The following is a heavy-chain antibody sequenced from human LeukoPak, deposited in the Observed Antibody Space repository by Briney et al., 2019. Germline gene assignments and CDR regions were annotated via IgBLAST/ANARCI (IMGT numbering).Heavy chain of an antibody. Sequence: GGSLRLSCAASGFTFSNYGMHWVRQAPGKGLEWVAVISYDGSNRYYADSVKGRFTISRDNSKNTLYLQMNSLRAEDTAVYYCAKDYTRSWTGRGFDIWGQGTMITVSS. J-gene: IGHJ3*02. CDR2: ISYDGSNR. V-gene: IGHV3-30*18. CDR3: AKDYTRSWTGRGFDI. CDR1: GFTFSNYG. D-gene: IGHD3/OR15-3a*01.